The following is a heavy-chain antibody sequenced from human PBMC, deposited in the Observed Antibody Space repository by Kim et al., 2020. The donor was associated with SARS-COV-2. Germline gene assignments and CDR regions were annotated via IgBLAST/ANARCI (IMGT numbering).Heavy chain of an antibody. V-gene: IGHV4-34*01. Sequence: SETLSLTCAVYGGSFSGYYWSWIRQPPGKGLEWIGEINHSGSTNYNPSLKSRVTISVDTSKNQFSLKLSSVTAADTAVYYCAILRFGEPDYWGQGTLVTVSP. CDR3: AILRFGEPDY. CDR2: INHSGST. D-gene: IGHD3-10*01. J-gene: IGHJ4*02. CDR1: GGSFSGYY.